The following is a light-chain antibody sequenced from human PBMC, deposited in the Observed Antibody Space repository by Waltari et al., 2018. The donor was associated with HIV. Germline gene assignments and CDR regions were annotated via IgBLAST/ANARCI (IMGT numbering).Light chain of an antibody. V-gene: IGLV1-40*01. J-gene: IGLJ3*02. CDR3: QSYDSSLSGWV. CDR2: ADI. CDR1: SSNIGAGYD. Sequence: QSVLTQPPSVSGAPGQRVTISCTGGSSNIGAGYDVHWYQHLPVTAPKLLISADIKRPSGVPDRFSGSKSGTSASLAITGLQTEDEADYYCQSYDSSLSGWVFGGGTKLTVL.